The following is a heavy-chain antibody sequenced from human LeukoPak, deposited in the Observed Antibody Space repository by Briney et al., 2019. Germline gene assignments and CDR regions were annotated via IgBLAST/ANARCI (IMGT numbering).Heavy chain of an antibody. V-gene: IGHV3-23*01. CDR1: GFTVSSNY. CDR3: AKGRSGWPNRLDY. J-gene: IGHJ4*02. D-gene: IGHD6-19*01. Sequence: GGSLRLSCAASGFTVSSNYMSWVRHAPGKGLEWVSALSGSGNITYYADSVKGRFTISRDNSKNTLYLQVNSLRAEDTAVYYCAKGRSGWPNRLDYWGQGTLVTVSS. CDR2: LSGSGNIT.